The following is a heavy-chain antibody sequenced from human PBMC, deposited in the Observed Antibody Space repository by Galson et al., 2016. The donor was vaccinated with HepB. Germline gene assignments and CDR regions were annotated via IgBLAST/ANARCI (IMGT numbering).Heavy chain of an antibody. CDR3: ARDYHDTTDYYYALDY. D-gene: IGHD3-22*01. CDR2: ISTYNGNT. Sequence: SVKVSCKASGYTFSNYGITWVRQAPGQGLEWMGWISTYNGNTNFAQKLQGRVSMTTDTSTSTAYVELRSLRSDDAAVYFCARDYHDTTDYYYALDYWGQGTLVTVSS. J-gene: IGHJ4*02. CDR1: GYTFSNYG. V-gene: IGHV1-18*04.